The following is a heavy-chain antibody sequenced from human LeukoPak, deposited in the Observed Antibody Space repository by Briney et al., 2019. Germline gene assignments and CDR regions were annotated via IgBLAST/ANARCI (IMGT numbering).Heavy chain of an antibody. CDR3: ARFDSGFPGYDAFDI. CDR1: GFTFSSYS. V-gene: IGHV3-48*04. D-gene: IGHD3-9*01. J-gene: IGHJ3*02. Sequence: GGSLRLSCAASGFTFSSYSMNWVRQAPGKGLEWVSYISSSGSTIYYADSVKGRFTISRDNAKNSLYLQMNSLRAEDTAVYYCARFDSGFPGYDAFDIWGQGTMVTVSS. CDR2: ISSSGSTI.